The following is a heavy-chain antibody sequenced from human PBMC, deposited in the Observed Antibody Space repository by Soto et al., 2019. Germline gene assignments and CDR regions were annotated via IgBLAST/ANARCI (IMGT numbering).Heavy chain of an antibody. V-gene: IGHV3-30*18. D-gene: IGHD5-18*01. CDR1: GFTFTNYG. CDR2: ISSDGSSK. J-gene: IGHJ5*02. Sequence: QVQLVASGGGLVQPGRSLRLSCAASGFTFTNYGMQWVRQAPGKGLEWVALISSDGSSKYYADSVKGRFTISRDNSKNMVYVQMNSLRSEDTAMYFCAQAPGGFSHSYSRSWFDPWGQGTLVTVSS. CDR3: AQAPGGFSHSYSRSWFDP.